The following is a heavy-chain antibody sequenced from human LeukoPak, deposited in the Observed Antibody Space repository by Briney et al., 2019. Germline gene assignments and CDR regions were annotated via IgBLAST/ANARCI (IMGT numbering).Heavy chain of an antibody. D-gene: IGHD2-21*02. Sequence: GGSLRLSCAASGFTFSTYAMHWVRQAPGKGLEWVAVISYDGSNKYYADSVKGRFTISRDNSKNTLYLQMNSLRAEDTAVYYCARDRKVTATQYYFDYWGQGTLVTVSS. CDR1: GFTFSTYA. J-gene: IGHJ4*02. CDR2: ISYDGSNK. CDR3: ARDRKVTATQYYFDY. V-gene: IGHV3-30*14.